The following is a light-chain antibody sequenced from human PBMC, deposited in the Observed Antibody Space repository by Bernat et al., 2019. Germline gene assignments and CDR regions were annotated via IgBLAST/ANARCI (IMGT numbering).Light chain of an antibody. V-gene: IGLV3-21*03. CDR1: NIGSRS. CDR3: QVWDSSSDQQM. CDR2: DDN. J-gene: IGLJ3*02. Sequence: SYVLTQPPSVLAAPGKTAAITCGGNNIGSRSVYWYQQKPAQAPVVVVYDDNDRPSGIPERFSRSNSGNTATLTISRVEAGDEADYYCQVWDSSSDQQMFGGGTKLTVL.